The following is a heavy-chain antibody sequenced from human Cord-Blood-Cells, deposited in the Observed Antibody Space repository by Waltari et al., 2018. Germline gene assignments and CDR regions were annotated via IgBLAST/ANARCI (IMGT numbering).Heavy chain of an antibody. Sequence: EVQLVESGGGFVKPGGSLRLSCAAYGFTFSNAWLSSVRQAPGKGLEGVSRNKSKTNGGTTDYAAPVKGRFTISRDDSKNTLYLQMNSLKTEDTAVYYCTTDPSGYDDYWGQGTLVTVSS. CDR3: TTDPSGYDDY. CDR1: GFTFSNAW. D-gene: IGHD5-12*01. CDR2: NKSKTNGGTT. J-gene: IGHJ4*02. V-gene: IGHV3-15*01.